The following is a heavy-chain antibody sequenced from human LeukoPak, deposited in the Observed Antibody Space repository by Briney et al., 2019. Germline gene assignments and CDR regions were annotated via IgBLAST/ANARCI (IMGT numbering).Heavy chain of an antibody. Sequence: QPGGSLRLSCAASGFTFSSYGMNWVRQAPGKGLERVSYISGSSSTIYYADSMKGRFTISRDNAKNFLYLQMNSLRAEDTAVYYCAKDPVADYYDSSGPPYYFDYWGQGTLVTVSS. CDR2: ISGSSSTI. D-gene: IGHD3-22*01. J-gene: IGHJ4*02. CDR3: AKDPVADYYDSSGPPYYFDY. CDR1: GFTFSSYG. V-gene: IGHV3-48*04.